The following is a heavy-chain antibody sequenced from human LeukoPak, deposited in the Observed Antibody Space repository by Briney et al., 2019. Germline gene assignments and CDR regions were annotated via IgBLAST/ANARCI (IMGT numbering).Heavy chain of an antibody. CDR2: ISGSGDST. CDR3: ARVKWFDSSGYHDY. J-gene: IGHJ4*02. CDR1: GFTFSTYA. D-gene: IGHD3-22*01. Sequence: GGSLRLSCAASGFTFSTYAVNWVRQAPGKGLEWVSTISGSGDSTYYADSVKGRFTISRDNSKDTLYLQMSSVRVDDTAVYYCARVKWFDSSGYHDYWGQGTLVTVSS. V-gene: IGHV3-23*01.